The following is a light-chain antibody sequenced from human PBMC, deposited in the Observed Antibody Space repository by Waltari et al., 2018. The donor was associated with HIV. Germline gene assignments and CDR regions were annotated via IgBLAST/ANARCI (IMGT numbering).Light chain of an antibody. V-gene: IGKV4-1*01. CDR1: QSVLFNSKNRNY. Sequence: DIVMTQSPASLAVSLGERATINCKSTQSVLFNSKNRNYLAWYQQKPGQPPKLLIYWASTRESGVPDRFSGSGSGTDFTLTISSLQAEDVAVYFCQQYFSTLYTFGQGTKLEIK. CDR3: QQYFSTLYT. CDR2: WAS. J-gene: IGKJ2*01.